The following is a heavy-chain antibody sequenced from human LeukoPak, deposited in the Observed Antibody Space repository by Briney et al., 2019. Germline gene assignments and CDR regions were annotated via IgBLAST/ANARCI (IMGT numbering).Heavy chain of an antibody. CDR2: ISWNSGSI. D-gene: IGHD6-6*01. V-gene: IGHV3-9*01. Sequence: PGRSLRLSCAVSGFTFDDCAMHWVRQAPGKGLEWVSGISWNSGSIGYADSVKGRFTISRDNAKNSLYLQTNSLRAEDTALYYCATGGIAARQYAFDIWGQGTMVTVSS. CDR3: ATGGIAARQYAFDI. J-gene: IGHJ3*02. CDR1: GFTFDDCA.